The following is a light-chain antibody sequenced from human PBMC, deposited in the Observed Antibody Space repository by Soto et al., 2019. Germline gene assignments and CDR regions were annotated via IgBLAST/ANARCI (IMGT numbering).Light chain of an antibody. CDR2: DNY. V-gene: IGLV1-51*01. J-gene: IGLJ2*01. CDR1: SSNIGNNY. Sequence: QSALTQPPSVSATPGQKVTISCSGSSSNIGNNYVSWYQQFPGAAPKLLIYDNYWRPSGIPDRFSASKSGTSATLGITGLQTGDEADYYCATWDSSLSAVVVGGGTKLTVL. CDR3: ATWDSSLSAVV.